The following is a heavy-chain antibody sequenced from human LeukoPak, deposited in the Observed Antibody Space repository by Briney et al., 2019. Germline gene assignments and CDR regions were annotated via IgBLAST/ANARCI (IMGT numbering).Heavy chain of an antibody. J-gene: IGHJ4*02. Sequence: ASVKVSCKASGYPFSTYWLHWVRQAPGQGLEWMGFVNPNEGARIYAQKFQGRITMTRDTSTNTVFMELSSLRSEDTAVYYCARGLYYYDRSTYDDFDYWGQGTLVTVSS. CDR1: GYPFSTYW. V-gene: IGHV1-46*01. CDR2: VNPNEGAR. D-gene: IGHD3-22*01. CDR3: ARGLYYYDRSTYDDFDY.